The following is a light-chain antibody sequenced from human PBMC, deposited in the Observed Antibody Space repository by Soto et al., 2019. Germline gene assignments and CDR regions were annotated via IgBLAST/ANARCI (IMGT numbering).Light chain of an antibody. J-gene: IGLJ6*01. CDR1: SSNIGVEY. CDR3: AAWDTSLNDVL. V-gene: IGLV1-51*01. CDR2: YNI. Sequence: QSVLTQPPSVSAAPGQKVTISCSGSSSNIGVEYVSWYQQLPGTAPKLLIYYNIRRPSGIPDRFSASKSGASATLDISGLQTGDEADYYCAAWDTSLNDVLFGRGTKVTVL.